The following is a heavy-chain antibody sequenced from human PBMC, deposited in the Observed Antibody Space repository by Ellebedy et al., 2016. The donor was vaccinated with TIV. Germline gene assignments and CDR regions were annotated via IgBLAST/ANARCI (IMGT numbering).Heavy chain of an antibody. CDR1: GFTFSTYA. J-gene: IGHJ4*02. CDR3: ARGRSGTYIHHAFDY. V-gene: IGHV3-30-3*01. Sequence: GESLKISCAASGFTFSTYAIQWVRQAPGKGLEWVAVISYDGNNKYYADSVKGRFTISRDNSKNTLYLQMNSLRAEDTAIYYCARGRSGTYIHHAFDYWGQGTLVTVSS. CDR2: ISYDGNNK. D-gene: IGHD1-14*01.